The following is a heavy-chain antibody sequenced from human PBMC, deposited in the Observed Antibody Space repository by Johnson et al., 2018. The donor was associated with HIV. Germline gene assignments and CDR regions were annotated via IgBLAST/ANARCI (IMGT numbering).Heavy chain of an antibody. Sequence: VQLVESGGGLVQPGGSLRLSCAASGFTFSSYWMSWVRQAPGKGLEWVASIKQDGSENYFVDSVTGRFTISRDNAKNSLFLQMSSLRVEDTAVYYCARGPVLGAFDFWGQGTMVTVSS. CDR3: ARGPVLGAFDF. CDR1: GFTFSSYW. J-gene: IGHJ3*01. CDR2: IKQDGSEN. V-gene: IGHV3-7*03.